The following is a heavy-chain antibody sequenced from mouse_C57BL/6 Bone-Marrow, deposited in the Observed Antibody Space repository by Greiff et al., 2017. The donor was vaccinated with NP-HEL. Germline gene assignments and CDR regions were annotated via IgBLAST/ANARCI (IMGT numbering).Heavy chain of an antibody. CDR1: GFNINDDY. CDR2: IYPENGDT. J-gene: IGHJ2*01. Sequence: EVQLQQSGAELVRPGASVKLSCTASGFNINDDYMHWVKQRPEQGLEWIGRIYPENGDTEYASKFQGKATITADTSSNTAYLQLNSLASEDTAVYYCTKGITTVVALEGFWGQSTTLPVSS. V-gene: IGHV14-4*01. D-gene: IGHD1-1*01. CDR3: TKGITTVVALEGF.